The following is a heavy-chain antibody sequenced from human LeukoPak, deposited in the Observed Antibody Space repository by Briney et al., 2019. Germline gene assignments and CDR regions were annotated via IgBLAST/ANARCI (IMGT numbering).Heavy chain of an antibody. D-gene: IGHD6-19*01. CDR1: GGTFSSYA. CDR2: IIPIFGTA. CDR3: ARETLWSSGWYWFDP. V-gene: IGHV1-69*06. Sequence: ASVKVSFKASGGTFSSYAISWVGQAPGQGLEWMGGIIPIFGTANYAQKFQGRVTITADKSTSTAYMELSSLRSEDTAVYYCARETLWSSGWYWFDPWGQGTLVTVSS. J-gene: IGHJ5*02.